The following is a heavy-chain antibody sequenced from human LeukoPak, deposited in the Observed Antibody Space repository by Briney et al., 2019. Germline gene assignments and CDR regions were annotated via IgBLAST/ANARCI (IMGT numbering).Heavy chain of an antibody. Sequence: QPGGSLRLSCTASGFTFGDYVMSWVRQAPGKGLEWVGFIRSKAYGGTTKNAASVKGRFTISRDDSRSIAYLQMNSLETEDTAVYYCTRRYNYDSSGYYYVRDAFDIWGQGTMVTVSS. D-gene: IGHD3-22*01. CDR3: TRRYNYDSSGYYYVRDAFDI. CDR2: IRSKAYGGTT. V-gene: IGHV3-49*04. J-gene: IGHJ3*02. CDR1: GFTFGDYV.